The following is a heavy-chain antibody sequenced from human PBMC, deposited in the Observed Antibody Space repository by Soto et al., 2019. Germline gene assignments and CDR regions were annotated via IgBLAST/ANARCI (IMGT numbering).Heavy chain of an antibody. J-gene: IGHJ4*02. V-gene: IGHV4-30-4*01. CDR2: IYNGGST. CDR1: GDSVSSVGFH. CDR3: ARAPVGLDTISYFDY. D-gene: IGHD3-3*01. Sequence: LSLTCTVSGDSVSSVGFHWAWLRRPPGKGLEWIGYIYNGGSTYYRPSLESRMHMSLDAXXXXXXLXLXSXXAADTXVYFCARAPVGLDTISYFDYWGQGKLVTVSS.